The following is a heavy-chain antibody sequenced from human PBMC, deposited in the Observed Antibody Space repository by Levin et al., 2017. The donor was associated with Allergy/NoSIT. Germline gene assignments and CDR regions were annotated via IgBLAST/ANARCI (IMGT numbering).Heavy chain of an antibody. D-gene: IGHD1-14*01. CDR1: GFTLSNYG. CDR2: IWYNGSNK. V-gene: IGHV3-33*01. CDR3: ARDNPFLAS. Sequence: GGSLRLSCAASGFTLSNYGMHWVRQAPGKGLEWVAIIWYNGSNKYYAGSVKGRFTISRDNFKNTVYLQMNSLRADDTALYYCARDNPFLASWGQGTLVTVSS. J-gene: IGHJ5*02.